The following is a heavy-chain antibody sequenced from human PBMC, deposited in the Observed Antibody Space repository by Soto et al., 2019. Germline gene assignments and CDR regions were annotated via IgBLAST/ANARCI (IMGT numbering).Heavy chain of an antibody. D-gene: IGHD3-3*01. V-gene: IGHV4-59*08. CDR1: GGSISSYY. Sequence: SETLSLTCTVSGGSISSYYWSWIRQPPGKGLEWIGYIYYSGSTNYNPSLKSRVTISVDTSKNQFSLKLSSVTAADTAVYYCAGKAFWSGPNWFDPWGQGTLVTVSS. CDR3: AGKAFWSGPNWFDP. J-gene: IGHJ5*02. CDR2: IYYSGST.